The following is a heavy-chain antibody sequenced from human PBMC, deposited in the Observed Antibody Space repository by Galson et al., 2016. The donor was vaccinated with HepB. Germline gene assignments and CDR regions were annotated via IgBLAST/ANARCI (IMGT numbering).Heavy chain of an antibody. D-gene: IGHD3-10*01. CDR1: GYTFTNYG. V-gene: IGHV1-18*01. CDR2: ISAYNGNT. CDR3: ARQASKTTGSFRTPFDY. J-gene: IGHJ4*02. Sequence: SVKVSCKASGYTFTNYGITWVRQAPGQGLEWMGWISAYNGNTNYAQKFKGRVTMTTDTSTSTLYLELASLRSDDTAVYYCARQASKTTGSFRTPFDYWGPGTLVTVSS.